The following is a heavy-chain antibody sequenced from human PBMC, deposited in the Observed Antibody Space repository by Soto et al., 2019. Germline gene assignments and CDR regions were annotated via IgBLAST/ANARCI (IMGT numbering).Heavy chain of an antibody. V-gene: IGHV4-34*01. Sequence: PSETLSLTCAVYGGSFSGYYWTWIRQPPGTGLEWIGEINHSGSTNYNPSLKSRVTISVDTSKNQFPLKLSSVTAADTAAYYCASVRRPVSCGYYYWSDPWGQGTRVTVSS. CDR3: ASVRRPVSCGYYYWSDP. CDR2: INHSGST. D-gene: IGHD3-22*01. J-gene: IGHJ5*02. CDR1: GGSFSGYY.